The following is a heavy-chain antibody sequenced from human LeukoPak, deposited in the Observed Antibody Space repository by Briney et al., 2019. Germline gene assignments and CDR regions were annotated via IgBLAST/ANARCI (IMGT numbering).Heavy chain of an antibody. V-gene: IGHV4-59*11. CDR1: AGSISSHY. CDR2: MYYSGST. Sequence: SETLSLTCTVSAGSISSHYWSWIRQPPGKGLEWIGYMYYSGSTNYNPSLKSRVTISVDTSKNQFSLKLSSVTAADTAVYFCARADSANYYDSGRYFNYFYMDVWGRGTTVTVSS. J-gene: IGHJ6*03. CDR3: ARADSANYYDSGRYFNYFYMDV. D-gene: IGHD3-10*01.